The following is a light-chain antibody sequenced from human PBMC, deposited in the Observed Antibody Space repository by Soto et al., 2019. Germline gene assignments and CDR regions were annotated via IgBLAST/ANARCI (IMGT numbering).Light chain of an antibody. J-gene: IGKJ3*01. Sequence: DLQMTQSPSSLSASVGDRVTITCRASQSISNYLNWYQQKPGKAPKLLIYAASSLQSGVPSRFSGSRSGTDFTLTISSLQPEDFATYSCQQSYTTLFTFGPGTNVDI. CDR2: AAS. V-gene: IGKV1-39*01. CDR1: QSISNY. CDR3: QQSYTTLFT.